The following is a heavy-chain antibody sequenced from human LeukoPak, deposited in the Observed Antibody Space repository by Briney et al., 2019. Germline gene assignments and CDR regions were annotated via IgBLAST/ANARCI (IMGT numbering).Heavy chain of an antibody. D-gene: IGHD3-3*01. CDR3: AREGVNSPDDTFDV. Sequence: GSLRLSCAASGFTLSSYWMSWVRQAPGKGLEWVANIKQDGSEINYVDSVKGRFTISRDNAKNSMLLQVNSLRAEDTAVYYCAREGVNSPDDTFDVWGQGTMVTVSS. V-gene: IGHV3-7*01. CDR1: GFTLSSYW. J-gene: IGHJ3*01. CDR2: IKQDGSEI.